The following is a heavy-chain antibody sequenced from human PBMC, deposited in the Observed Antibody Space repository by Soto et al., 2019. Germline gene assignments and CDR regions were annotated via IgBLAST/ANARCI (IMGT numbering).Heavy chain of an antibody. CDR1: GFIFSSYA. J-gene: IGHJ3*02. D-gene: IGHD3-22*01. V-gene: IGHV3-23*01. CDR3: ARWYYYDSSGYYPATSAFDI. CDR2: INDDGDRS. Sequence: GMSLRLSCSTCGFIFSSYAMRSVLQAPGGGLEWVSTINDDGDRSYYADSVKGRFTISRDNSWNTLYLQMNSLRAEDTAVYYCARWYYYDSSGYYPATSAFDIWGQGNMLTVS.